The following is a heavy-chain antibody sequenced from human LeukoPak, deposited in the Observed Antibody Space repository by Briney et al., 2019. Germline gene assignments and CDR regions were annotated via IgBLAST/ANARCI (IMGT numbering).Heavy chain of an antibody. CDR1: RFTFSNYF. Sequence: PGGSLRLSCAASRFTFSNYFMHWVRQAPGKGLDWVADIASDGSHTFYVESLKGRFTISRDNSKNTLYLQMNSLGPEETAVYFCARERQDTVIHSGAFDIWGQGTMVTVSS. V-gene: IGHV3-30-3*01. D-gene: IGHD2-21*02. J-gene: IGHJ3*02. CDR2: IASDGSHT. CDR3: ARERQDTVIHSGAFDI.